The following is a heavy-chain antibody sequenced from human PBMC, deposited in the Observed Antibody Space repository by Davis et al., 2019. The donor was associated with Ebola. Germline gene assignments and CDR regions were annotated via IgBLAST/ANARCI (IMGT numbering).Heavy chain of an antibody. CDR3: ARAQFPTTSDH. CDR1: GYTFTSYG. V-gene: IGHV1-69*13. J-gene: IGHJ4*02. D-gene: IGHD1-1*01. CDR2: FDPEDGET. Sequence: SSVTVSCKASGYTFTSYGISWVRQAPGTGLEWMGGFDPEDGETIYAQKFQGRVTITADESTSTAYMELSSLRSEDTAVYYCARAQFPTTSDHWGQGTLVTVSS.